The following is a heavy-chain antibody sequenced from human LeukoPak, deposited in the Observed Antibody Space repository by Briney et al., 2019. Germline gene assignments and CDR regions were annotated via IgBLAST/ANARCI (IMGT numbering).Heavy chain of an antibody. J-gene: IGHJ4*02. D-gene: IGHD6-13*01. Sequence: PGGSLRLSCAASGFTFSSYDMHWVRQATGKGLEWVSAIGTAGDTYYPGSVKGRFTISRENAKNSLYLQMNSLRAGDTAVYYCARAIAAAGLDYWGQGTLVTVPS. CDR3: ARAIAAAGLDY. V-gene: IGHV3-13*01. CDR2: IGTAGDT. CDR1: GFTFSSYD.